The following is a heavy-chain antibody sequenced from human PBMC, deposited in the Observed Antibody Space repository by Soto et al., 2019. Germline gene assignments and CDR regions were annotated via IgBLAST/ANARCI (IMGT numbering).Heavy chain of an antibody. V-gene: IGHV3-43*01. CDR3: AKPTSGSYYYFDY. Sequence: EVQLVESGGVVVQPGGSLRLSCAASGFTFDDYTMHWVRQVPGKGLEWVSLISWDGGSTNYADSVKGRFTISRDNSKNSLYLQMNSLRTEDTALYYCAKPTSGSYYYFDYWGQGTLVTVSS. D-gene: IGHD1-26*01. J-gene: IGHJ4*02. CDR2: ISWDGGST. CDR1: GFTFDDYT.